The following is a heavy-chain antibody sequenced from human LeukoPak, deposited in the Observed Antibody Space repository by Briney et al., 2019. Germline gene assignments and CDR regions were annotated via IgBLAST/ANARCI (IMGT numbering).Heavy chain of an antibody. V-gene: IGHV4-30-4*08. Sequence: PSQTRSLTCTVSGGSISIGDYYWSWIRQPPGKGLEWSGYTYYSGRTYYNPSLKSRVTISVDTSRNQFSLKLSSVTAADTAVYYCARGDDYGDYVPGVWGQGTLVTVSS. CDR3: ARGDDYGDYVPGV. J-gene: IGHJ4*02. CDR2: TYYSGRT. D-gene: IGHD4-17*01. CDR1: GGSISIGDYY.